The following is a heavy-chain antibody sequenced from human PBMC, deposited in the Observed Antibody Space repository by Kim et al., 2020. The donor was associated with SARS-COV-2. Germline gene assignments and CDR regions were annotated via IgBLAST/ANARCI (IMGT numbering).Heavy chain of an antibody. CDR2: INTGGSIT. Sequence: GGSLRLSCTGSGFIFSNYVMRWFRQAPGKGLEWVSSINTGGSITYSGGAVKGRFTVSRDNSKNTFYLQINDLRAEDTAVYYCAKGPGDSGSDCWGQGTL. D-gene: IGHD6-19*01. J-gene: IGHJ4*02. CDR3: AKGPGDSGSDC. CDR1: GFIFSNYV. V-gene: IGHV3-23*01.